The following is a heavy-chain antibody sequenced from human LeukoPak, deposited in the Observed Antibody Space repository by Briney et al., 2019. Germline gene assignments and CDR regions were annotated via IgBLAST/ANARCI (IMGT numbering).Heavy chain of an antibody. CDR2: IYYSGST. V-gene: IGHV4-39*07. D-gene: IGHD2-2*01. CDR1: GDSISSSSYY. CDR3: ARGVVSCSSASCYVNWFDP. J-gene: IGHJ5*02. Sequence: SETLSLTCTVSGDSISSSSYYWGWIRQPPGKGLEWIGSIYYSGSTYYNPSLKSRVTISVDTSKNQFSLKLSSVTAADTAVYYCARGVVSCSSASCYVNWFDPWGQGTLVTVSS.